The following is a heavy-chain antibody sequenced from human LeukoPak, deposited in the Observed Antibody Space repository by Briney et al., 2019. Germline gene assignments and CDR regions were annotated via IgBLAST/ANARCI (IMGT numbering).Heavy chain of an antibody. CDR1: GFTFSSYS. CDR2: ISSSSSTI. V-gene: IGHV3-48*01. Sequence: GGSLRLSCAASGFTFSSYSMNWVRQAPGKGLEWVPYISSSSSTIYYADSVKGRSTISRDNAKNSLYLQMNSLRAEDTAVYYCARDGSGSYYGEDYWGQGTLVTVSS. CDR3: ARDGSGSYYGEDY. J-gene: IGHJ4*02. D-gene: IGHD1-26*01.